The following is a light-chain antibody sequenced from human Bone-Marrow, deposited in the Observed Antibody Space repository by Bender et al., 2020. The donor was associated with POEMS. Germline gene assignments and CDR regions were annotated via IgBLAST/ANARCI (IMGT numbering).Light chain of an antibody. CDR2: DVS. CDR3: CSYTSISTWV. Sequence: QSALTQPASVSGSPGQSITISCTGTSSDVGGYKYVSWYQQHPGKVPKLMIYDVSNRPSGVSNRFSGSKSDNTASLTISGLQAEDEADYYCCSYTSISTWVFGGGTRVTVL. V-gene: IGLV2-14*03. CDR1: SSDVGGYKY. J-gene: IGLJ3*02.